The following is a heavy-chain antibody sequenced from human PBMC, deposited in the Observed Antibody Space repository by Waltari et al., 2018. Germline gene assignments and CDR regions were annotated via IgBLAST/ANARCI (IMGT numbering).Heavy chain of an antibody. V-gene: IGHV1-69*06. J-gene: IGHJ4*02. Sequence: QVQLVQSGAEVKKPGASVKVSCKASGYTFTGYYMHWVRQAPGQGLEWMGRIIPIFGTANYAQKFQGRVTITADKSTSTAYMELSSLRSEDTAVYYCAQTLSYSGSPDYWGQGTLVTVSS. CDR1: GYTFTGYY. CDR2: IIPIFGTA. CDR3: AQTLSYSGSPDY. D-gene: IGHD1-26*01.